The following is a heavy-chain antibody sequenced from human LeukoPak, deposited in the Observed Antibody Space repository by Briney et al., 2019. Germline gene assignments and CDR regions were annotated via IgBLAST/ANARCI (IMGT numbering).Heavy chain of an antibody. CDR2: IDSSDSYT. J-gene: IGHJ5*02. Sequence: GESLKISCQGSGYRFTSYWINWVRQMPGKGLGWMGRIDSSDSYTYYSPSFQGHVTISADKSISTAYLQWSSLKASDTAMYYCARQYYFVSGSNYNNWFDPWGQGTLVTVSS. V-gene: IGHV5-10-1*01. CDR3: ARQYYFVSGSNYNNWFDP. CDR1: GYRFTSYW. D-gene: IGHD3-10*01.